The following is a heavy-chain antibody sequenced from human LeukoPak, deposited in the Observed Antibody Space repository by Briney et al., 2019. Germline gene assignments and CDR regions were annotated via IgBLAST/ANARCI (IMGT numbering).Heavy chain of an antibody. CDR1: GFTFSSYG. D-gene: IGHD5-24*01. Sequence: GGSLRLSCAASGFTFSSYGMHWVRQAPGKGLEWVSYISSSGSTIYYADSVKGRFTISRDNAKNSLYLQMNSLRAEDTVRYYCSKARRDGFNLGDYWGQGTLVTVSS. CDR3: SKARRDGFNLGDY. CDR2: ISSSGSTI. J-gene: IGHJ4*02. V-gene: IGHV3-48*04.